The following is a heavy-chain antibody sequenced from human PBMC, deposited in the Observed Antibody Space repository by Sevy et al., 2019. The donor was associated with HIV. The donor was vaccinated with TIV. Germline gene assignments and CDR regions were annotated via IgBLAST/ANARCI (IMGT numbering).Heavy chain of an antibody. CDR1: GFTFDDYA. D-gene: IGHD5-12*01. J-gene: IGHJ4*02. V-gene: IGHV3-49*03. CDR3: ARGLATADTPEYYFDS. Sequence: GGSLRLSCTTSGFTFDDYAMSWFRQAPGTGLEWVAFITRNSYEAYGGTTHYAASVKGRFIISRDDSKSIAYLQMNSLKSEDTAVYYCARGLATADTPEYYFDSWGQRTLVTVSS. CDR2: ITRNSYEAYGGTT.